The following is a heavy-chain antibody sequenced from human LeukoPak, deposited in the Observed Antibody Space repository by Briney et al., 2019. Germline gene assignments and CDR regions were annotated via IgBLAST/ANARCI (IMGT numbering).Heavy chain of an antibody. CDR1: GYTFCSYP. CDR2: IDTNTGNP. V-gene: IGHV7-4-1*02. J-gene: IGHJ4*02. D-gene: IGHD3-16*01. CDR3: ARGGGARLRYPFDY. Sequence: ASVKVSCKASGYTFCSYPMIWVRQAPGQGLEWMGWIDTNTGNPSNAQGFTGRFVFSLDTSVSTTFLYINNLKADDTAVYYCARGGGARLRYPFDYWGQGTLVTVSS.